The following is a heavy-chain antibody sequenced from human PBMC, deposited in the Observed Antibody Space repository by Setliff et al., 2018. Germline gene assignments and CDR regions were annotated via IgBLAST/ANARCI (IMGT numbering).Heavy chain of an antibody. CDR1: GYTFTSYY. Sequence: ASVKVSCKASGYTFTSYYMHWVRQAPGQGLEWMGIINPSGGSTSYAQKFQGRVTMTRDTSTSTVYLEMNSLRAEDTAVYYCAKRGPYCSGGTCHYYFDYWGQGTLVTVSS. CDR3: AKRGPYCSGGTCHYYFDY. V-gene: IGHV1-46*01. CDR2: INPSGGST. J-gene: IGHJ4*02. D-gene: IGHD2-15*01.